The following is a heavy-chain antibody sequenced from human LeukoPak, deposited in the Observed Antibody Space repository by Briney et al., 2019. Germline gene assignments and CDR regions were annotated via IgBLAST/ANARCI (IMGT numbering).Heavy chain of an antibody. V-gene: IGHV4-61*02. D-gene: IGHD4-17*01. Sequence: SETLSLTCTVSGGSISSGSYYWSWIRQPAGKGLEWIGRIYTSGSTNYNPPLKSRVTISVDTSKNQFSLKLSSVTAADTAVYYCASRGDSGTFDIWGQGTMVTVSS. CDR1: GGSISSGSYY. CDR3: ASRGDSGTFDI. CDR2: IYTSGST. J-gene: IGHJ3*02.